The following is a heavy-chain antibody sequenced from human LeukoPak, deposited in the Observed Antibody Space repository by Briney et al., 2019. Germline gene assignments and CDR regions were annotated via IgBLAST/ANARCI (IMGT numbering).Heavy chain of an antibody. V-gene: IGHV1-8*01. D-gene: IGHD2-2*01. CDR1: GYTFTSYD. J-gene: IGHJ5*02. Sequence: ASVKVSCKASGYTFTSYDINWVRQATGQGLEWMGWMNPNSGNTGYAQKFQGRVTMTRNTSISTAYMELSSLRSEDTAVYYCARWGYCSSTSCYTNNWFDPWGQGTLVTVSS. CDR2: MNPNSGNT. CDR3: ARWGYCSSTSCYTNNWFDP.